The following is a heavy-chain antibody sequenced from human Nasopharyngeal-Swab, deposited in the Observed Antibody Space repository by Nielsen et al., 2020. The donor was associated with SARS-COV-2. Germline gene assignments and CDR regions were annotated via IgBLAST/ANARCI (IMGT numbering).Heavy chain of an antibody. Sequence: GESLKISCAASGFTFSSYGMHWVRQAPGKGLEWVAVIWYDGSNKYYADSVKGRFTISRDNSKNTLYLQMNSLRAEDTAVYYCARDTGDFYYYGMDVWGQGTTVTVSS. CDR1: GFTFSSYG. D-gene: IGHD3-16*01. CDR2: IWYDGSNK. V-gene: IGHV3-33*01. J-gene: IGHJ6*02. CDR3: ARDTGDFYYYGMDV.